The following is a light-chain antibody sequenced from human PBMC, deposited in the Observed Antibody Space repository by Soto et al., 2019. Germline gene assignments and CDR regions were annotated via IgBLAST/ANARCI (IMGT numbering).Light chain of an antibody. J-gene: IGKJ1*01. CDR3: QHFNSWPLL. Sequence: PTMRPFPPGEKATPTSRASQDVNNRLAWVQQKAGKPPRLLIYGASTRATGILARFSGSGSGTEFTLTISSLQSEDFAVYYCQHFNSWPLLFGQGTKV. CDR2: GAS. V-gene: IGKV3-15*01. CDR1: QDVNNR.